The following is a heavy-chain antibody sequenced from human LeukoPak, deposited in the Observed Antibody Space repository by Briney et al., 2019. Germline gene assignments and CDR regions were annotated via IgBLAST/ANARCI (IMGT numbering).Heavy chain of an antibody. J-gene: IGHJ4*02. V-gene: IGHV3-7*01. CDR3: AREHDSSGYPAFDY. CDR2: IKQDGSEK. CDR1: GFTFSSYW. D-gene: IGHD3-22*01. Sequence: GGSLRLSCAASGFTFSSYWMSWVRQAPGKGLEWVANIKQDGSEKYYVDSVKGRFTISRDNAKNSLYLQMNSLRAEDTAVYYCAREHDSSGYPAFDYWGQGTLVTVSS.